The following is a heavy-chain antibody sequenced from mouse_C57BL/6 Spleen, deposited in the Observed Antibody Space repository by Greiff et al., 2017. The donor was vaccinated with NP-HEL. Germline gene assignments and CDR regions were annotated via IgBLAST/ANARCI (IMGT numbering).Heavy chain of an antibody. CDR1: GFTFSDYG. Sequence: DVHLVESGGGLVKPGGSLKLSCAASGFTFSDYGMHWVRQAPEKGLEWVAYISSGSSTIYYADTVKGRFTISRDNAKNTLFLQMTSLRSEDTAMYYCATYYGNYRYYAMDYWGQGTSVTVSS. D-gene: IGHD2-10*01. CDR2: ISSGSSTI. CDR3: ATYYGNYRYYAMDY. J-gene: IGHJ4*01. V-gene: IGHV5-17*01.